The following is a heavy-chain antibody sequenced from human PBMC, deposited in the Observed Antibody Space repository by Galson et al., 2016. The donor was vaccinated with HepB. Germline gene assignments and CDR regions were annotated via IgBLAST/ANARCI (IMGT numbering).Heavy chain of an antibody. CDR3: ARADFDFSSDRTHQDCFDY. Sequence: QSGAEVKKPGESLKISCKGSGYSFTNYWIGWVRQVPGKGLEWMGTIYPGDPDTTYSPSFHGRVTISADKSISTAYLQWRSLQASDAAMYYCARADFDFSSDRTHQDCFDYWGQGTLVTVSS. J-gene: IGHJ4*02. CDR1: GYSFTNYW. CDR2: IYPGDPDT. V-gene: IGHV5-51*01. D-gene: IGHD3-3*01.